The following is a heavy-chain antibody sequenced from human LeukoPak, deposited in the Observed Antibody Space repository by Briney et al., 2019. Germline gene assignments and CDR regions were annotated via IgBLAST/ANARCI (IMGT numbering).Heavy chain of an antibody. D-gene: IGHD2-21*02. CDR2: IYYRGST. V-gene: IGHV4-39*01. CDR1: GASISSSSCY. CDR3: ARPLGSDFPYNWFDP. J-gene: IGHJ5*02. Sequence: PSETLSLTCTVSGASISSSSCYWGWFRQPPGKGLQWIGSIYYRGSTYYNPSLKSRVTISVDTSKNQLSLKLSSVTAADTAVYYCARPLGSDFPYNWFDPWGQGTLVTVSS.